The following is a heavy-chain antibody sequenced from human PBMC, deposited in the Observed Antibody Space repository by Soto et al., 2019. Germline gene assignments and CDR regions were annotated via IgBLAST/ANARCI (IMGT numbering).Heavy chain of an antibody. V-gene: IGHV1-69*13. D-gene: IGHD3-22*01. CDR1: GGTFSSYA. Sequence: SVKVSCKASGGTFSSYAISWVRQAPGQGLEWMGGIIPIFGTANYAQKFQGRVTITADESTSTAYMEPSSLRSEDTAVYYCAIRYYYDSSGYPPRFDYWGQGTLVTVSS. CDR2: IIPIFGTA. J-gene: IGHJ4*02. CDR3: AIRYYYDSSGYPPRFDY.